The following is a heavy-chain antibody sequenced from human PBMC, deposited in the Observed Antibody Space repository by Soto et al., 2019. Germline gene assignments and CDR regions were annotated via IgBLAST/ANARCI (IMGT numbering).Heavy chain of an antibody. D-gene: IGHD1-7*01. CDR3: ARRFKTSGYWFDP. V-gene: IGHV4-39*01. Sequence: PSETLSLTCTVSGGSISSSSFYWGWIRQSPGKGLEYIGSIYYSGSTYYNPSLKSRVTIYVDTSRNQFSLKLSSVTAADTAVYYCARRFKTSGYWFDPWGQGTLVTVSS. CDR1: GGSISSSSFY. J-gene: IGHJ5*02. CDR2: IYYSGST.